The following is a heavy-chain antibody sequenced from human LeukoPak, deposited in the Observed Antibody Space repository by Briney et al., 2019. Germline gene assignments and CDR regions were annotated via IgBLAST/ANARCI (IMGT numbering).Heavy chain of an antibody. Sequence: ASVKVSCKASGGTFSSYTISWVRQAPGQGLEWMGWINPNSGGINYAQKFRGRVTMTRDTSINTAYMELSSLISDDTAFYYCATIGSCDSTRCSPTKWGQGTLVTVS. V-gene: IGHV1-2*02. CDR3: ATIGSCDSTRCSPTK. CDR1: GGTFSSYT. J-gene: IGHJ4*02. CDR2: INPNSGGI. D-gene: IGHD2-2*01.